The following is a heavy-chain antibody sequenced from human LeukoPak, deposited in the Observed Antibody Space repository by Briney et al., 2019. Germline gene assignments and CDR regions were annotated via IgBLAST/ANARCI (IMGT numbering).Heavy chain of an antibody. D-gene: IGHD3-10*01. Sequence: ASVKVSCKASGYTFTNYGISWLRQAPGPGLEWMGLISAYSGNTNYAQKLQVRVTMTTDTSTTTAYMELRSLRSDDTAVYYCARDGPYYGSGRGSAFDIWGQGTMVTVSS. V-gene: IGHV1-18*01. CDR2: ISAYSGNT. CDR3: ARDGPYYGSGRGSAFDI. J-gene: IGHJ3*02. CDR1: GYTFTNYG.